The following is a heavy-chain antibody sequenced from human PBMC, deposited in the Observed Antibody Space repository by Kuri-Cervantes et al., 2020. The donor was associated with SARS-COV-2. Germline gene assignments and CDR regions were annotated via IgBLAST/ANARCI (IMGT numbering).Heavy chain of an antibody. CDR2: ISAYNAYT. CDR1: GNTFTSFG. CDR3: AGAAAGTEAFDY. Sequence: ASVKVSCKASGNTFTSFGISWVRQAPGQGLEWMGWISAYNAYTDYAQKFKGRVTMTTDTSTSTAYMELRSLRSDDTAVYYCAGAAAGTEAFDYWGQGTLVTVSS. V-gene: IGHV1-18*01. J-gene: IGHJ4*02. D-gene: IGHD6-13*01.